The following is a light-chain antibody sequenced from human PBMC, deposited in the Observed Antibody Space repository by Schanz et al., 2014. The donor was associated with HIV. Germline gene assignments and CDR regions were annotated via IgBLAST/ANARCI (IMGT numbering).Light chain of an antibody. CDR1: QSINNNY. J-gene: IGKJ3*01. CDR2: GAS. Sequence: IVLTQSPGTLSLSPGERATLSCRASQSINNNYLAWYRQRPGQAPRLLIFGASNRATGIPDRFSGSGSGTDFSLTISRLEPEDFAVYFCQQYATSAFTFGPGTKVDIK. CDR3: QQYATSAFT. V-gene: IGKV3-20*01.